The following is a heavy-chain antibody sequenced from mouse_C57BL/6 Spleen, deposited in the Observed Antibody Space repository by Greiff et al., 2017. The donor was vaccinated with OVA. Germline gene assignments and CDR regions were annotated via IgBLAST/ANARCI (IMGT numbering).Heavy chain of an antibody. D-gene: IGHD1-3*01. CDR1: GYAFSSSW. V-gene: IGHV1-82*01. Sequence: QVQLQQSGPELVKPGASVKISCKASGYAFSSSWMNWVKQRPGKGLEWIGRIYPGDGDTNYNGKFKGKATLTADKSSSTAYMQLSSLTSEDSAVYFCARSRLNLGDDWGQGTTLTVSS. CDR2: IYPGDGDT. CDR3: ARSRLNLGDD. J-gene: IGHJ2*01.